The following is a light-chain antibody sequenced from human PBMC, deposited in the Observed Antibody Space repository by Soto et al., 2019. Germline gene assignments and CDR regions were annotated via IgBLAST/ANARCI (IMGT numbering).Light chain of an antibody. CDR3: QQYGRSPWT. J-gene: IGKJ1*01. CDR2: GPS. V-gene: IGKV3-20*01. CDR1: QSVSSSH. Sequence: EIVLTQSPGALSLSPGERATLSCRASQSVSSSHVAGYQQTPGQAPRPLIYGPSSRAIGSPDGFSGSGSGTDFTLTISRLEPEDFAVYDCQQYGRSPWTCGQGTKVEIE.